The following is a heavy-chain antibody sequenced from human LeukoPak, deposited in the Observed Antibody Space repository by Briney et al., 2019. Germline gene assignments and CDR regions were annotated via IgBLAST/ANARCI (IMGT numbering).Heavy chain of an antibody. D-gene: IGHD5-18*01. J-gene: IGHJ4*02. V-gene: IGHV3-64D*06. CDR3: VKWGPRPDTAMVFDY. CDR2: ISSNGGST. Sequence: GGSLRLSCSASGFTFSSYAMHWVRQAPGKGLEYVSAISSNGGSTYYADSVKGRFTISRDNSKNTLYFQMSSLRAEDTAVYYCVKWGPRPDTAMVFDYWGQGTLVTVSS. CDR1: GFTFSSYA.